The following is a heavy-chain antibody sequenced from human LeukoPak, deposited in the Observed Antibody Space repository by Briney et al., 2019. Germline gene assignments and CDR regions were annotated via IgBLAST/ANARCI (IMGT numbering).Heavy chain of an antibody. CDR1: GYSISSGYY. V-gene: IGHV4-38-2*02. CDR2: IYHSGST. CDR3: ARGVRITMVRGVIDYFDY. D-gene: IGHD3-10*01. J-gene: IGHJ4*02. Sequence: SETLSLTCTVSGYSISSGYYWGWIRQPPGKGLEWIGSIYHSGSTYCNPSLKSRVTISADTSKNQFSLKLSSVTAADTAVYYCARGVRITMVRGVIDYFDYWGQGTLVTVSS.